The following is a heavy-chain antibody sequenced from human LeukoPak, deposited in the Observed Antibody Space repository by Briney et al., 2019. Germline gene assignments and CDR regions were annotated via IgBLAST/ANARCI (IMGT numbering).Heavy chain of an antibody. CDR1: GYTFTGYY. D-gene: IGHD4-17*01. CDR2: INPNSGGT. V-gene: IGHV1-2*02. CDR3: AREAYGDYRGAFDI. J-gene: IGHJ3*02. Sequence: ASVKVSCEASGYTFTGYYMHWVRQAPGQGLEWMGWINPNSGGTNYAQKFQGRVTMTRDTSISTAYMELSRLRSDDTAVYYCAREAYGDYRGAFDIWGQGTMVTVSS.